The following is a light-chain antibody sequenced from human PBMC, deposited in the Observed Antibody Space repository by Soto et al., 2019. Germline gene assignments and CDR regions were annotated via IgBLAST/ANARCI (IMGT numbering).Light chain of an antibody. CDR2: GAS. Sequence: EIVLTQSPGTLSLSPGERATLSCRASQSVSSSYLAWYQQKPGQAPRLLIYGASSRATGIPDRFSGSGSGTDFTLTISRLEPEDFAVYYCQQYGSSRSITFGQGPRLEIK. V-gene: IGKV3-20*01. CDR1: QSVSSSY. J-gene: IGKJ5*01. CDR3: QQYGSSRSIT.